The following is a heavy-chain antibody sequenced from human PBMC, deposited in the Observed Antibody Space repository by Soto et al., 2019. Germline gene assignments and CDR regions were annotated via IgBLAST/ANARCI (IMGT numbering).Heavy chain of an antibody. Sequence: PSETLSLTSTVSGGSISSGGYYWSWIRQPPGKGLEWIGYIYYSGSTYYNPSLKSRVTISVDTSKNQFSLKLSSVTAADTAVYYFARDSGDGYNAFDIWGQGTMVTVSS. CDR3: ARDSGDGYNAFDI. V-gene: IGHV4-31*03. CDR1: GGSISSGGYY. D-gene: IGHD5-12*01. J-gene: IGHJ3*02. CDR2: IYYSGST.